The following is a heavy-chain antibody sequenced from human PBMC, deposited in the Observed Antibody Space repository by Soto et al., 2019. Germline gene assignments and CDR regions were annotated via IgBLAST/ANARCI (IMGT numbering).Heavy chain of an antibody. J-gene: IGHJ4*02. CDR1: GFTFDDYA. D-gene: IGHD3-22*01. Sequence: LRLSCAASGFTFDDYAMHWVRQAPGKGLEWVSGITWNSGSIGYADSVKGRFTISRDNAKNSLYLQMNSLRAEDTALYYCTTDPVTMIVVVPSSGWGQGTLVTVSS. CDR2: ITWNSGSI. CDR3: TTDPVTMIVVVPSSG. V-gene: IGHV3-9*01.